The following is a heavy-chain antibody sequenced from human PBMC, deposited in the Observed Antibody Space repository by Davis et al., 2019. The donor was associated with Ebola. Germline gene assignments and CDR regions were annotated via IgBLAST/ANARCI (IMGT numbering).Heavy chain of an antibody. CDR2: IYYSGST. CDR1: GGSISSYY. V-gene: IGHV4-59*01. J-gene: IGHJ4*02. D-gene: IGHD5-12*01. Sequence: PSETLSLTCTVSGGSISSYYWSWIRQPPGKGLEWIGYIYYSGSTNYNPSLKSRVTISVDTSKNQFSLKLSSVTAADTAVYYCARTRGYSGSNYFDYWGQGTLVTVSS. CDR3: ARTRGYSGSNYFDY.